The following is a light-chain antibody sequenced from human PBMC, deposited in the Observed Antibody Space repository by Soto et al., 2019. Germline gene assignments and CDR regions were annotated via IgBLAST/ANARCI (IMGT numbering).Light chain of an antibody. CDR1: SSDVGGYNY. V-gene: IGLV2-8*01. J-gene: IGLJ2*01. CDR3: SSYAGSNNLV. CDR2: EVS. Sequence: QSALTQPPSASGSPGQSVTISCTGSSSDVGGYNYVSWYQQYPGKAPKLMIYEVSQRPSGVPDRFSGSKSGSTASLTVSGLQADDEADYYCSSYAGSNNLVFGGGTQLTVL.